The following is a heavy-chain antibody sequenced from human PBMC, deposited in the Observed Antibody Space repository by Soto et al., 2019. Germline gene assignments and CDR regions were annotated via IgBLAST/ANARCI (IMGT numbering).Heavy chain of an antibody. J-gene: IGHJ4*02. CDR2: IIPIFGNT. Sequence: ASVKVSCKASGGTFSSYAISWVRQAPGQGLEWMGGIIPIFGNTKSARKFQERVTMTRDMSTSTAYMELSSLRSEDTAVYSCAAARGDRSGYYFDSWGQGTLVTVSS. D-gene: IGHD3-22*01. CDR3: AAARGDRSGYYFDS. CDR1: GGTFSSYA. V-gene: IGHV1-69*05.